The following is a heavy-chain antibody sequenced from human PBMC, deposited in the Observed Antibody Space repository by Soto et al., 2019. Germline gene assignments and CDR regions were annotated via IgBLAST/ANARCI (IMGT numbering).Heavy chain of an antibody. CDR2: ISAYNDNT. Sequence: ASVKVSCKSSGYTFTRYGISWVRQAPGQGLEWMGWISAYNDNTKYGQEFQGRVTMTTDTSTSTAHMELRSLTSDDTAMYYCAREGFCSSGSCALYSHDFFGMDVWGQGTTVTVSS. J-gene: IGHJ6*02. V-gene: IGHV1-18*01. CDR1: GYTFTRYG. D-gene: IGHD2-15*01. CDR3: AREGFCSSGSCALYSHDFFGMDV.